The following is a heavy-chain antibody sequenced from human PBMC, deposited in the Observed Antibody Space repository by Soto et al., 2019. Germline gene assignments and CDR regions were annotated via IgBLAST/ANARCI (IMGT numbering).Heavy chain of an antibody. D-gene: IGHD3-10*01. CDR2: ISGYNGNT. V-gene: IGHV1-18*01. J-gene: IGHJ6*03. CDR1: GYTFTSYG. CDR3: ARDYGSGSPLNYYYYYMDV. Sequence: QVQLVQSGAEVKKPGASVKVSCKASGYTFTSYGISWVRQAPGQGLEWMGWISGYNGNTNYAQKLQGRVTMTTDTSTSTAYMGLRSLRSDGTAVYYCARDYGSGSPLNYYYYYMDVWGKGTTVTVSS.